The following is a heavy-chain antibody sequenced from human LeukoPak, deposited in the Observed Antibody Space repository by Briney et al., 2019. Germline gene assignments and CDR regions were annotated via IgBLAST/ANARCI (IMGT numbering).Heavy chain of an antibody. D-gene: IGHD4-17*01. J-gene: IGHJ6*03. CDR2: VNHSGST. CDR3: ARVRTNTVTYYYYYMDV. CDR1: GGSYSGYY. Sequence: SETLSLTCAVYGGSYSGYYWSWIRQPPGKGLEWIGEVNHSGSTNYNPSLKSRVTISVDTSKNQFSLKLSSVTAADTAVYYCARVRTNTVTYYYYYMDVWGKGTTVTVSS. V-gene: IGHV4-34*01.